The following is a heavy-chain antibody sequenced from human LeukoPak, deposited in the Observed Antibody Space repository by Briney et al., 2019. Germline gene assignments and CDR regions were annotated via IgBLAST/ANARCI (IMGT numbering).Heavy chain of an antibody. CDR1: GGSISSYY. V-gene: IGHV4-59*01. Sequence: SETLSLTCTVSGGSISSYYWSWIRQPPGKGLQWIGYIFHSGSTNYNPSLKSRVTISLDTSKKQFSLKLSSVTAADTAVYYCVSNYYDNSGFLDPWGQGTLVTVSS. D-gene: IGHD3-22*01. CDR2: IFHSGST. CDR3: VSNYYDNSGFLDP. J-gene: IGHJ5*02.